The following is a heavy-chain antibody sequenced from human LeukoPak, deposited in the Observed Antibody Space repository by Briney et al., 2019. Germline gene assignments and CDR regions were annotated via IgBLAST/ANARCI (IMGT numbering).Heavy chain of an antibody. D-gene: IGHD1-26*01. J-gene: IGHJ4*02. CDR2: INNVGSHI. CDR3: SRDPTYYLRYGYFDY. CDR1: GFTFSSYA. Sequence: PGRSLKLSCAASGFTFSSYAMHWVRQAPGKGLEWVSSINNVGSHIYYAGSVKGRFTISRDNTKNSLYLQMNSLRAEDTAVYYCSRDPTYYLRYGYFDYWGQGALVTVSS. V-gene: IGHV3-21*01.